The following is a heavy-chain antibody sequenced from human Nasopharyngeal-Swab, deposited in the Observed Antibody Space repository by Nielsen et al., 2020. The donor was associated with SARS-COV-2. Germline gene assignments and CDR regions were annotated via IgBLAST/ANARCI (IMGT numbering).Heavy chain of an antibody. J-gene: IGHJ4*02. CDR3: ATRDYYGSGTMGIPFDY. CDR2: IYYSGST. V-gene: IGHV4-39*01. Sequence: RQAPGKGLEWIGSIYYSGSTYYNPSLKSRVTISVDTSKNQFSLKLSSVTAADTAVYYCATRDYYGSGTMGIPFDYWGQGTLVTV. D-gene: IGHD3-10*01.